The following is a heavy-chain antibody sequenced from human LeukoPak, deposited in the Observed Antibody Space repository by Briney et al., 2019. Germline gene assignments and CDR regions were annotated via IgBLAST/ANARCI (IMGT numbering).Heavy chain of an antibody. CDR3: ASYLTIGGNSYGFDY. Sequence: PSETLSLTCTVSGGSISRNYWSWIRQAPGKGLEWIGYIHYSGRANYNPSLKSRVTMSADTSKNQFSLKVNSVTATDTAVYYCASYLTIGGNSYGFDYWGQGALVTVSS. D-gene: IGHD5-18*01. V-gene: IGHV4-59*08. CDR1: GGSISRNY. J-gene: IGHJ4*02. CDR2: IHYSGRA.